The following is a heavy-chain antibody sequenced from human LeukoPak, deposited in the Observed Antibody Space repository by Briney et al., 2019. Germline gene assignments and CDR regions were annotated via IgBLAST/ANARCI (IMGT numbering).Heavy chain of an antibody. Sequence: GGSLRLSCAASGLTFRSDSMNWVRQGPGKGLEWVSSIRSSSSYIYYADSVKGRFTISRDNAKNSLYLQMNSLRAEDTAVYYCARARPGKGAFDIWGQGTMVTVSS. CDR2: IRSSSSYI. J-gene: IGHJ3*02. CDR3: ARARPGKGAFDI. V-gene: IGHV3-21*01. CDR1: GLTFRSDS.